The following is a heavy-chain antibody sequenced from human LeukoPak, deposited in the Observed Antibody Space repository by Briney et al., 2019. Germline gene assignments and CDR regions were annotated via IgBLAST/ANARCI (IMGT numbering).Heavy chain of an antibody. J-gene: IGHJ4*02. V-gene: IGHV3-74*01. CDR3: ARVLIAATGGDY. D-gene: IGHD6-13*01. Sequence: GGSLRLSCAASGFTFSSHWMHSVRQAPGKGLVWVSRINTDGSTTSYADSVKGRFTISRDNAKNTVYLQMNSLRADDTAVYYCARVLIAATGGDYWGQGTLVTVFS. CDR2: INTDGSTT. CDR1: GFTFSSHW.